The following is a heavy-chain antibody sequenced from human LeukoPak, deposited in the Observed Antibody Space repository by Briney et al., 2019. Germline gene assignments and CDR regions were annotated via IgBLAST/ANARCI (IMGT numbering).Heavy chain of an antibody. Sequence: GGSLRLSCAASGFTFSSYSMNWVRQAPGKGLEWVSSISSSSSYIYYADSVKGRFTISRDNAKNSLYLQMNSLRADDTAVYYCAREGPLTTVTTSATHMEHSPVFDYWGQGTLVTVSS. V-gene: IGHV3-21*01. CDR1: GFTFSSYS. J-gene: IGHJ4*02. D-gene: IGHD4-17*01. CDR2: ISSSSSYI. CDR3: AREGPLTTVTTSATHMEHSPVFDY.